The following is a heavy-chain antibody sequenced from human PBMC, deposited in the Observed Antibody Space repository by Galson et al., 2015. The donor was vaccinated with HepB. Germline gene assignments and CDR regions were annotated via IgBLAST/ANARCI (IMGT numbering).Heavy chain of an antibody. J-gene: IGHJ4*02. CDR2: ISYDGSNK. D-gene: IGHD6-13*01. Sequence: SLRLSCAASGLTFSSYAMHWVRQAPGKGLEWVAVISYDGSNKYYADSVKGRFTISRDNSKNALYLQMNSLRAEDTAVYCCARAPLIAAAGRNYFDYWGQGTLVTVSS. CDR1: GLTFSSYA. V-gene: IGHV3-30-3*01. CDR3: ARAPLIAAAGRNYFDY.